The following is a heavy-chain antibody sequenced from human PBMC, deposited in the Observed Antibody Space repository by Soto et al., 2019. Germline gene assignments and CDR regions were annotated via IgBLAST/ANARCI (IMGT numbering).Heavy chain of an antibody. CDR3: AKMGISTTSSFDN. D-gene: IGHD1-26*01. CDR1: GFTFSSYA. J-gene: IGHJ4*02. V-gene: IGHV3-23*01. CDR2: ISSRGGSV. Sequence: GGSLRLSCSVSGFTFSSYAMGWVRQAPGKGLEWVSVISSRGGSVYYADSVKGRFTVSRDNSLNALFLHMNKLRVEDTAVYYCAKMGISTTSSFDNWGQGSLVTVSS.